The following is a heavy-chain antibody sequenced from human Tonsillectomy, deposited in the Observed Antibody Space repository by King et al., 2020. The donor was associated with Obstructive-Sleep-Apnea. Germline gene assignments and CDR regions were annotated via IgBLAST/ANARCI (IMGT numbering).Heavy chain of an antibody. V-gene: IGHV3-23*04. D-gene: IGHD2-2*01. CDR1: GFTFSSYS. Sequence: QLVQSGGGLVQPGGSLRLSCAASGFTFSSYSTSWVRQAPGKGLEWVSAISGGGGSTFYADSVKGRFTISRDNSKNTLYLQMNSLRAEDTAVYYCAKDLHCSSTSCYAGFDYWGQGTLVTVSS. CDR2: ISGGGGST. J-gene: IGHJ4*02. CDR3: AKDLHCSSTSCYAGFDY.